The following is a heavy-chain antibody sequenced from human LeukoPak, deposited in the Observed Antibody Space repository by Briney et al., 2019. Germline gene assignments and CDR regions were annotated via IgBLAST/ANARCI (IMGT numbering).Heavy chain of an antibody. Sequence: GRSLRLSCAASGFTFSNYGMHWVRQAPGKGLEWVAVIWHDGGNKYYIDSVKGRFTISRDNSKNTVYLQMNSLRSEDTAVYYCSNAFDYWGQGTLVTVSS. V-gene: IGHV3-33*01. CDR1: GFTFSNYG. CDR3: SNAFDY. D-gene: IGHD4-11*01. CDR2: IWHDGGNK. J-gene: IGHJ4*02.